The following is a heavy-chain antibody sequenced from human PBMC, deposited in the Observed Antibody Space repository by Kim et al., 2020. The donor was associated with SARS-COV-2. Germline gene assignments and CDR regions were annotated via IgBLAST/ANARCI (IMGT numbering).Heavy chain of an antibody. V-gene: IGHV4-31*02. CDR3: ARDGRDGYDY. D-gene: IGHD5-12*01. Sequence: STYYTPSLKSRVTISVDTSKNQFSLKLSSVTAADTAVYYCARDGRDGYDYWGQGTLVTVSS. CDR2: ST. J-gene: IGHJ4*02.